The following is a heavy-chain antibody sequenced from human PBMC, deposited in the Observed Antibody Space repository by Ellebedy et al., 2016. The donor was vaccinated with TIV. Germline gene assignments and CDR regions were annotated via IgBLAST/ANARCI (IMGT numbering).Heavy chain of an antibody. V-gene: IGHV3-23*01. J-gene: IGHJ3*02. CDR2: IVGSGGSR. CDR1: GFSFSSYA. CDR3: ATGAYDI. Sequence: GESLKISCAASGFSFSSYAMSWVRQAPGKGLEWVSGIVGSGGSRYADSVKGRFTISRDNSKSTLDLQMNSLTAEDTAVYYCATGAYDIWGQGTMVMVSS.